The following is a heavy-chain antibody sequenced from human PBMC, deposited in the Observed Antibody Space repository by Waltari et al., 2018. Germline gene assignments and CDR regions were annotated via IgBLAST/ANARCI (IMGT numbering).Heavy chain of an antibody. Sequence: QVQLGQSGAEVKNPGASVTVSCRPSGYAFTCDSMHRGRQAPGQGLEWMGWINPNSGGTNYAQKFQGRVTMTRDTSISTAYMELSRLRSDDTAVYYCARDIKKGTPSYWGQGTLVTVSS. J-gene: IGHJ4*02. V-gene: IGHV1-2*02. CDR1: GYAFTCDS. D-gene: IGHD1-20*01. CDR3: ARDIKKGTPSY. CDR2: INPNSGGT.